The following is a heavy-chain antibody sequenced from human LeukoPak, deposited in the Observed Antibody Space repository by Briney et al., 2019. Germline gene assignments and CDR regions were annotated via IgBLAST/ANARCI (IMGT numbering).Heavy chain of an antibody. V-gene: IGHV4-4*07. CDR1: GGSISSYY. CDR3: ASSDYYDSSGYPYDAFDI. J-gene: IGHJ3*02. CDR2: IYTSGST. D-gene: IGHD3-22*01. Sequence: SETLSLTCTVSGGSISSYYWSWIRQPAGKGLEWIGRIYTSGSTYYNPSLKSRVTISVDTSKNQFSLKLSSVTAADTAVYYCASSDYYDSSGYPYDAFDIWGQGTMVTVSS.